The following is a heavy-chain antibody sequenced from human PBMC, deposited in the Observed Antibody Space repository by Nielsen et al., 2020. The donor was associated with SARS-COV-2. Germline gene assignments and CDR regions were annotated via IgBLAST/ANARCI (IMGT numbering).Heavy chain of an antibody. CDR2: ISGSGGST. V-gene: IGHV3-23*01. CDR1: GFTFSSYA. J-gene: IGHJ3*02. D-gene: IGHD1-26*01. CDR3: AKDVSWEPPGAFDI. Sequence: GESLKISCAASGFTFSSYAMSWVRQAPGKGLEWVSAISGSGGSTYYADSVKGRFTISRGNSKNTLYLQMNSLRAEDTAVYYCAKDVSWEPPGAFDIWGQGTKVTVSS.